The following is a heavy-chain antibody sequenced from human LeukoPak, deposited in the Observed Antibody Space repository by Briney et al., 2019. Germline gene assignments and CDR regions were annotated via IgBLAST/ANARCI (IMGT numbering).Heavy chain of an antibody. J-gene: IGHJ4*02. Sequence: GGSLRLSCAASGFTFSGSAMQWVRQASGKGLEWVGRIRSKTDNYATAYGASVKGRFTISRDDRKNTAYLQMNSLKTEDTAVYYCTENKAADGFRWGQGTLVTVSS. CDR1: GFTFSGSA. D-gene: IGHD6-13*01. V-gene: IGHV3-73*01. CDR2: IRSKTDNYAT. CDR3: TENKAADGFR.